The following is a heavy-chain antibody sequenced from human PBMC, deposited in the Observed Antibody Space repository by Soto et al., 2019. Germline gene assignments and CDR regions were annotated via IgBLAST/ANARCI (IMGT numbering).Heavy chain of an antibody. CDR2: ISAYNGNT. CDR1: AYTFTSYG. CDR3: ARDRLARLALFYYYGMDV. V-gene: IGHV1-18*01. D-gene: IGHD3-9*01. J-gene: IGHJ6*02. Sequence: QVQLVQSGTEVKKPGASVKVSCKASAYTFTSYGISWVRQAPGQGLEWMGWISAYNGNTNYPQNLQGRVAMTTDTTTSTASMELRSPRSDDTAVYYCARDRLARLALFYYYGMDVWGQGTTVTVSS.